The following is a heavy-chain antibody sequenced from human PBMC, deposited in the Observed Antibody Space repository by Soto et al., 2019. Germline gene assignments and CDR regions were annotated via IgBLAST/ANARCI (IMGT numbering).Heavy chain of an antibody. Sequence: EVQLVESGGGLVQPGRSLRLSCAASGFTFDDYAMHWVRQAPGKGLEWVSGISWNSGSIGYADSVKGRFTISRDNAKNSLYLQMNSLRAEDTALYYCAKDSGPARAFDIWGQGTMVTFSS. V-gene: IGHV3-9*01. CDR3: AKDSGPARAFDI. D-gene: IGHD3-10*01. CDR2: ISWNSGSI. J-gene: IGHJ3*02. CDR1: GFTFDDYA.